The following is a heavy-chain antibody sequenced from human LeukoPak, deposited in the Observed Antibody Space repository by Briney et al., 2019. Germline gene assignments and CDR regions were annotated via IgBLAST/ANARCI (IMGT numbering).Heavy chain of an antibody. J-gene: IGHJ6*02. V-gene: IGHV1-18*01. CDR3: ARDGSWELLYYYYGMDV. D-gene: IGHD1-26*01. Sequence: ASVKVSCKASAYTFTSYGISWVRQAPGQGLEWMGWISAYNGNTNYAQKLQGRVTMTTDTSTSTAYMELRSLRSDDTAVYYCARDGSWELLYYYYGMDVWGQGTTVTVSS. CDR2: ISAYNGNT. CDR1: AYTFTSYG.